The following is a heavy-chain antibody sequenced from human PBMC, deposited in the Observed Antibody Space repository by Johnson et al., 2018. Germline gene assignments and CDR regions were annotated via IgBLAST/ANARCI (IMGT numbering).Heavy chain of an antibody. CDR2: ISWNSGSI. J-gene: IGHJ3*02. CDR3: AKVGYCSSTSCYFGAFDI. CDR1: GFTFDDYA. V-gene: IGHV3-9*01. Sequence: VQLVESGGGLVQPGRSLRLSCAASGFTFDDYAMHWVRQAPGKGLEWVSGISWNSGSIGYADSVKGRFTISRDNAKNSLYLQMNSLGAEDTALYYCAKVGYCSSTSCYFGAFDIWGQGTMVTVSS. D-gene: IGHD2-2*01.